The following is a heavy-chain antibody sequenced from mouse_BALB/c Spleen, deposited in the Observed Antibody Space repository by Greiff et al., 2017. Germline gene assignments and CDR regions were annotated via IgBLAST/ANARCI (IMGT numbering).Heavy chain of an antibody. D-gene: IGHD2-4*01. CDR2: ISNLAYSI. J-gene: IGHJ3*01. V-gene: IGHV5-15*02. Sequence: EVQVVESGGGLVQPGGSRKLSCAASGFTFSDYGMAWVRQAPGKGPEWVAFISNLAYSIYYADTVTGRFTIARENAKNTLYLEMSSLRSEDTAMYYCARDYDYDEAWFAYWGQGTLVTVSA. CDR1: GFTFSDYG. CDR3: ARDYDYDEAWFAY.